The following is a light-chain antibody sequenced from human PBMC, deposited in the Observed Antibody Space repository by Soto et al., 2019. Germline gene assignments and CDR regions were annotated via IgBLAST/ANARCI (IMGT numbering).Light chain of an antibody. CDR2: ATS. CDR3: QQYGTSPRT. Sequence: EIVLTQSPVTLSLSPGERATLSCRASQSFSSSYLAWYQQKPGQAPRLLIYATSSRATGIPDRFSGSGSQTDFTLTISRLEPEDFAVYYCQQYGTSPRTFGQGTKVDIK. V-gene: IGKV3-20*01. J-gene: IGKJ1*01. CDR1: QSFSSSY.